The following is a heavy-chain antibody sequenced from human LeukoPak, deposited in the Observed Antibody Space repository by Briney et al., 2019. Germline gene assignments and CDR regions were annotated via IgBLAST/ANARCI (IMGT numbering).Heavy chain of an antibody. D-gene: IGHD2-15*01. CDR3: AKIMAQYCSGGSCNEIEY. Sequence: PGGSLRLSCAASGFTFSSYSMNWVRQAPGKGLEWVSSISSSSSYIYYADSVKGRFTISRDSSKNTLYLQMNSLRADDTAVYYCAKIMAQYCSGGSCNEIEYWGQRTLVTVSS. CDR2: ISSSSSYI. J-gene: IGHJ4*02. V-gene: IGHV3-21*04. CDR1: GFTFSSYS.